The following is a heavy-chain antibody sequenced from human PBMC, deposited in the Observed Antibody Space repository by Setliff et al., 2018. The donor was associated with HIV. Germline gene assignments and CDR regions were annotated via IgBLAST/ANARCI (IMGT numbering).Heavy chain of an antibody. J-gene: IGHJ4*03. V-gene: IGHV4-31*03. CDR2: IYYSGST. CDR3: ARLVVSTRDYFDY. D-gene: IGHD2-15*01. Sequence: LSLTCSVSGGSVNSDRYYWTWIRHHPGKGLEWIGYIYYSGSTDYNPSLESRLAISIDTSGNHVSLNLTSVTAADTAIYYCARLVVSTRDYFDYWVPETLLVTVSS. CDR1: GGSVNSDRYY.